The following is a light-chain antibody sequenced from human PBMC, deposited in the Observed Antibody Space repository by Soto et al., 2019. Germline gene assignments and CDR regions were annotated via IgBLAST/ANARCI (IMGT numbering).Light chain of an antibody. CDR3: SSYITSNTRPIV. J-gene: IGLJ1*01. V-gene: IGLV2-14*03. CDR2: DVS. Sequence: QAVLTQPASVSGSPGQSITISCTGTSSDVGGYNYVSWYQHHPGKAPKLMIYDVSNRPSGVSNRFSGSKSGNTASLSISGLQPEDEADYYCSSYITSNTRPIVCGTGTKLTVL. CDR1: SSDVGGYNY.